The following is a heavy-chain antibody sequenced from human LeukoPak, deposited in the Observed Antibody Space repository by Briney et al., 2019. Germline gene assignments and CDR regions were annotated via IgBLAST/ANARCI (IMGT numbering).Heavy chain of an antibody. CDR1: GFTFSSYA. D-gene: IGHD1-1*01. V-gene: IGHV3-23*01. CDR3: AKSYNWKAFDY. J-gene: IGHJ4*02. Sequence: GGSLRLSCAASGFTFSSYAMRWVRQAPGKGLEWVSPVCGSCGDTYYADSVKGRFTVSRDNSKNTLYLQMNSLRAEDTDVYYCAKSYNWKAFDYWGQGTLVTVSS. CDR2: VCGSCGDT.